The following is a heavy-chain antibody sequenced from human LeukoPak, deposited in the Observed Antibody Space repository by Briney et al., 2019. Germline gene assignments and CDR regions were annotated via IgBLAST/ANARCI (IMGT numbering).Heavy chain of an antibody. CDR1: GLTFSSYW. J-gene: IGHJ4*02. CDR2: INADGSTT. D-gene: IGHD1-26*01. CDR3: ASNSGTYFDY. Sequence: GGSLRLSCAASGLTFSSYWMHWVRQAPGKGLVWVSRINADGSTTTYADSVKGRFTISRDNAKNTLYLQMNSLRDEDTAVYYCASNSGTYFDYWGQGIVVTVSS. V-gene: IGHV3-74*01.